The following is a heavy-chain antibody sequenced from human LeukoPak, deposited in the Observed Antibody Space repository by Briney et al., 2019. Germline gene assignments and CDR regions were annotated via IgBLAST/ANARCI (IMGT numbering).Heavy chain of an antibody. Sequence: PGGSLRLSCAAPGFTFSSYGMHWVRQAPGKGLEWVAVISYDGSNKYYADSVKGRFTISRDNSKNTLYLQMNSLRAEDTAVYYCAKDFAEYSSGYYPTLDWGQGTLVTVSS. CDR3: AKDFAEYSSGYYPTLD. D-gene: IGHD3-22*01. CDR2: ISYDGSNK. V-gene: IGHV3-30*18. J-gene: IGHJ4*02. CDR1: GFTFSSYG.